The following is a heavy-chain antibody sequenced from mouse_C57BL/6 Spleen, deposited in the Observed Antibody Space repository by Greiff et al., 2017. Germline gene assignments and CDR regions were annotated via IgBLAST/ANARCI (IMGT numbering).Heavy chain of an antibody. J-gene: IGHJ4*01. D-gene: IGHD2-12*01. V-gene: IGHV5-16*01. CDR3: AREGLYGAMDY. CDR2: INYDGSST. CDR1: GFTFSDYY. Sequence: DVKLVESEGGLVQPGSSMKLSCTASGFTFSDYYMAWVRQVPEKGLEWVANINYDGSSTYYLDSLKSRFIISRDNAKNILYLQMSSLKSEDTATYYCAREGLYGAMDYWGQGTSVTVSS.